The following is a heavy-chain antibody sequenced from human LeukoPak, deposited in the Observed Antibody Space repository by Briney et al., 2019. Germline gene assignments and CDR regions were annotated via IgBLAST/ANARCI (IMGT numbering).Heavy chain of an antibody. CDR3: ARHRFYDFWSGSPYYFDY. V-gene: IGHV4-59*08. CDR2: IYYSGST. CDR1: GGSISSYY. J-gene: IGHJ4*02. Sequence: SETLSLTCTVSGGSISSYYWSWIRQPPGKGLEWIGYIYYSGSTNYNPSLKSRVTISVDTSKNQFSLKLSPVTAADTAVYYCARHRFYDFWSGSPYYFDYWGQGTLVTVSS. D-gene: IGHD3-3*01.